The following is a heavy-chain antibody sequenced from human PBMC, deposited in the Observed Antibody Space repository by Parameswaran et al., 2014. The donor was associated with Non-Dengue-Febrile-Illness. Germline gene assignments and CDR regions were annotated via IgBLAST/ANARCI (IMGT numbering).Heavy chain of an antibody. CDR3: AREEGAGGSGGSCLDY. Sequence: VRQMPGKGLEWVSSISSSSSYIYYADSVKGRFTISRDNAKNSLYLQMNSLRAEDTAVYYCAREEGAGGSGGSCLDYWGQGTRVTVSS. V-gene: IGHV3-21*01. D-gene: IGHD2-15*01. J-gene: IGHJ4*02. CDR2: ISSSSSYI.